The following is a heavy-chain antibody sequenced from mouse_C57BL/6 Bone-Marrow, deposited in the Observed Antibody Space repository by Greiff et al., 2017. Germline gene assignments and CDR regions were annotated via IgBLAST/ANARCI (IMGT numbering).Heavy chain of an antibody. CDR3: ARALGTTVVATRAMDY. V-gene: IGHV5-4*01. Sequence: DVQLVESGGGLVKPGGSLKLSCAASGFTFSSYAMSWVRQTPEQRLEWVATISDGGSYTYYPDNVKGRFTISRDNAKNNLYRQVSHLKSEDTAMYYGARALGTTVVATRAMDYWGQGTSVTVSS. CDR1: GFTFSSYA. D-gene: IGHD1-1*01. J-gene: IGHJ4*01. CDR2: ISDGGSYT.